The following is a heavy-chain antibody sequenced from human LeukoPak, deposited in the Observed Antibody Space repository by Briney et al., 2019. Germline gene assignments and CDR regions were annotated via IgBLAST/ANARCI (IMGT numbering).Heavy chain of an antibody. CDR2: INPNSGGT. CDR1: GYTFTGYY. D-gene: IGHD3-3*01. J-gene: IGHJ3*02. V-gene: IGHV1-2*02. CDR3: ARAGKFLEWLLSQNNDAFDI. Sequence: ASVKVSCKASGYTFTGYYMHWVRQAPGQGLEWMGWINPNSGGTNYAQKFQGRVTMTRDTSISTAYMELSSLRSEDTAVYYCARAGKFLEWLLSQNNDAFDIWGQGTMVTVSS.